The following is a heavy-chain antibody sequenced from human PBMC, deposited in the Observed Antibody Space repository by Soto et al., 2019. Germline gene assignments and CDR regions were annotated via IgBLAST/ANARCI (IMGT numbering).Heavy chain of an antibody. CDR1: GYTFTGYY. CDR3: ARAQGLAVAGTHKDAFDI. J-gene: IGHJ3*02. CDR2: INPNSGGT. D-gene: IGHD6-19*01. V-gene: IGHV1-2*04. Sequence: ASGKVSCKASGYTFTGYYMHWVRQAPGQGLEWMGWINPNSGGTNYAQKFQGWVTMTRDTSISTAYMELSRLRSDDTAVYYCARAQGLAVAGTHKDAFDIWVQGTTVTVSS.